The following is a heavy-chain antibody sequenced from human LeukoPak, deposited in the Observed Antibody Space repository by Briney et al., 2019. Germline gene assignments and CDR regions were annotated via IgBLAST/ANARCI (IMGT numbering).Heavy chain of an antibody. CDR3: ARFNYYDSSGHFDY. V-gene: IGHV3-66*01. CDR1: GFTVSSNY. Sequence: GGSLRLSCAASGFTVSSNYMNWVREAPGKGLVWVSVIYSGGSTYYTDFVKGRFTISRDNSKNTLYLQMNSLRVEDTAVYYCARFNYYDSSGHFDYWGQGTLVTVSS. D-gene: IGHD3-22*01. CDR2: IYSGGST. J-gene: IGHJ4*02.